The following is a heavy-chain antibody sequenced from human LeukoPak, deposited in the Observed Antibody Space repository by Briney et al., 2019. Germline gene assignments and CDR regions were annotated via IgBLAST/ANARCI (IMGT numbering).Heavy chain of an antibody. CDR1: GGSFSGYY. J-gene: IGHJ4*02. D-gene: IGHD2-8*01. Sequence: SETLSLTCAVYGGSFSGYYWSWIRQPPGKGLEWIGYIYHSGSTYYNPSLKSRVTISVDRSKNQFSLKLSSVTAADTAVYYCARRYCTNGVCYLDYWGQGTLVTVSS. CDR2: IYHSGST. CDR3: ARRYCTNGVCYLDY. V-gene: IGHV4-34*01.